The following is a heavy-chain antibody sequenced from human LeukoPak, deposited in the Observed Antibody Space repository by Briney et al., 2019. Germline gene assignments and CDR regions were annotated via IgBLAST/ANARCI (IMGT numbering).Heavy chain of an antibody. V-gene: IGHV1-24*01. CDR2: FDPEDGET. J-gene: IGHJ4*02. D-gene: IGHD6-13*01. Sequence: ASVKVSCKVSGYTLTELSMHWVRQAPGKGLEWMGGFDPEDGETIYAQKFQGRVTMTEDTSTDTAYMELSSLRSEDTAVYYCARGIAAARHFDYWGQGTLVTVSS. CDR1: GYTLTELS. CDR3: ARGIAAARHFDY.